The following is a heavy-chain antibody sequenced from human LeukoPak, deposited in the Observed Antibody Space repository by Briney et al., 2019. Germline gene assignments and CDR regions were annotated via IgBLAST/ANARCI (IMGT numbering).Heavy chain of an antibody. Sequence: GGSLRLSCAASGFTFSSYTMSWVRQAPGKGLEWVSTITTSDGNTYYADSVKGRFTVSRDNSKNTLFLQMNGLRAEDTAVYYCAKDGGLWVSAHWGDSWGRGTLVTVS. CDR2: ITTSDGNT. CDR3: AKDGGLWVSAHWGDS. V-gene: IGHV3-23*01. D-gene: IGHD7-27*01. J-gene: IGHJ4*02. CDR1: GFTFSSYT.